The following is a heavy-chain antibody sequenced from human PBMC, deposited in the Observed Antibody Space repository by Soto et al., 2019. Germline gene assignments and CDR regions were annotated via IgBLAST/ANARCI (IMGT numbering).Heavy chain of an antibody. D-gene: IGHD6-19*01. J-gene: IGHJ5*02. CDR2: IYTSGST. CDR3: ARIIAVTEFNWFDP. Sequence: SETLSLTCTVSGGSISSYYWSWIRQPAGKGLEWIGRIYTSGSTNYNPSLKSRVTMSVDTSKNQLSLKLSSVTAADTAVYYCARIIAVTEFNWFDPWGQGXLVTVYS. V-gene: IGHV4-4*07. CDR1: GGSISSYY.